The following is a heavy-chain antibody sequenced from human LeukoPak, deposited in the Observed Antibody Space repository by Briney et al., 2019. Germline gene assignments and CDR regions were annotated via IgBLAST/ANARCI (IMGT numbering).Heavy chain of an antibody. Sequence: SETLSLTCAVYGGSFSGYYWSWIRQPPGKGLEWIGEINHSGSTNYNPSLKSRVTISVDTSKNQFSLKLSSVTAADTAVYYCARVGGAHDYGDSFDYWGQGTLVTVSS. CDR3: ARVGGAHDYGDSFDY. V-gene: IGHV4-34*01. CDR2: INHSGST. J-gene: IGHJ4*02. D-gene: IGHD4-17*01. CDR1: GGSFSGYY.